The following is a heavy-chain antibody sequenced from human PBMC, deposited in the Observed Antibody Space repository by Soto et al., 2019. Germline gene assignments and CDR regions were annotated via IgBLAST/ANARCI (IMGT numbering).Heavy chain of an antibody. CDR2: IKSKTDGGTT. CDR3: TTWPARPTGTTSGYGMDV. Sequence: GGSLRLSCASSRCTFSNSWMIWVGRAPGEGMDLFGRIKSKTDGGTTDYVAPVKGRFTISRDDSKNTLYLQMNSLKTEDTAVYYCTTWPARPTGTTSGYGMDVWGQGTTVTVSS. D-gene: IGHD1-7*01. V-gene: IGHV3-15*01. CDR1: RCTFSNSW. J-gene: IGHJ6*02.